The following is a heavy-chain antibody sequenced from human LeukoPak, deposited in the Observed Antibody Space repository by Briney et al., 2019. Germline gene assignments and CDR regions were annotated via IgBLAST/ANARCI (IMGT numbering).Heavy chain of an antibody. V-gene: IGHV4-61*01. CDR2: IYYSGST. D-gene: IGHD3-10*01. J-gene: IGHJ4*02. CDR1: GGSISSSSYY. Sequence: PSETLSLTCTVSGGSISSSSYYWSWIRQPPGKGLEWIGYIYYSGSTNYNPSLKSRVTISVDTSKNQFSLKLSSVTAADTAVYYCARSKRAMVRGVIIDYFDYWGQGTLVTVSS. CDR3: ARSKRAMVRGVIIDYFDY.